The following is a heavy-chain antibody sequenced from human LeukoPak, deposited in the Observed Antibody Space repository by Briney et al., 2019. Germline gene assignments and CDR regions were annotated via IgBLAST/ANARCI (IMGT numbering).Heavy chain of an antibody. CDR3: ARLYCSSTSCHTLHYYYMDV. CDR2: ISYDGVNK. CDR1: GFSLRSYA. D-gene: IGHD2-2*02. J-gene: IGHJ6*03. V-gene: IGHV3-30*04. Sequence: PGGSLRLSCVASGFSLRSYAFHWVRQAPGRGLESVAVISYDGVNKFYSDSVKGRFTISRDNAKNSLYLQMNSLRAEDTALYYCARLYCSSTSCHTLHYYYMDVWGKGTTVTVSS.